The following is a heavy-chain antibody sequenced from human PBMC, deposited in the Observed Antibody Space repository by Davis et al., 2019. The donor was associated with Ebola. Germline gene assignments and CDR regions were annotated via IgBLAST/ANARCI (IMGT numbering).Heavy chain of an antibody. D-gene: IGHD3-22*01. CDR1: GYTFTSYA. CDR2: INAGNGNT. Sequence: ASVKVSCKASGYTFTSYAMHWVRQAPGQRLEWMGWINAGNGNTKYSQKFQGRVTITRDTSASTAYMELSSLRSEDTAVYYCARDIGYYYDSSGYRIHYGMDVWGQGTTVTVSS. J-gene: IGHJ6*02. CDR3: ARDIGYYYDSSGYRIHYGMDV. V-gene: IGHV1-3*01.